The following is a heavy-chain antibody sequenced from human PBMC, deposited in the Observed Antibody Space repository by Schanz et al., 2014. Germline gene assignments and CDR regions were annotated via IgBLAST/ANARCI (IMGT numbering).Heavy chain of an antibody. CDR1: GFAFSSFA. J-gene: IGHJ4*02. CDR3: ARDRRNADLDY. D-gene: IGHD1-1*01. Sequence: EVQLMESGGGLVKPGGSLRLSCVASGFAFSSFAMTWVRQAPGRGLEWVSYVSRSTPDIYYADSVKGRFTMSRDNAKNSVFLQMNSLRAEDTALYYCARDRRNADLDYWGQGTLVTVSS. CDR2: VSRSTPDI. V-gene: IGHV3-21*01.